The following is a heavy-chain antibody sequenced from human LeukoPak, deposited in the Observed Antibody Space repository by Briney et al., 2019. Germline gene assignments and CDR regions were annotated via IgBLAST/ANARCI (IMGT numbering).Heavy chain of an antibody. CDR1: GFTFRSYW. J-gene: IGHJ4*02. Sequence: QPGGSLRLSCAASGFTFRSYWMSWVRQAPGKGLEWVANIKQDGSEKYYVDSVKGRFTISRDNAKNSPYLQMNSLRAEDTAVYYCARGGSSGYYLGYWGQGTLVTVSS. V-gene: IGHV3-7*03. CDR2: IKQDGSEK. CDR3: ARGGSSGYYLGY. D-gene: IGHD3-22*01.